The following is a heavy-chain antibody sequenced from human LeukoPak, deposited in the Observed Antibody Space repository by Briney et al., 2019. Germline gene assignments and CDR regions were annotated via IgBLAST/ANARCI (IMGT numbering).Heavy chain of an antibody. Sequence: SVKVSCKASGFTFTSSAMQWVRQARGQRLEWIGWIVVGSGNTNYAQKFQERVTITRDMSTSTAYMELSSLRSEDTAVYYCATYLISAWFHRNWFDPWGQGTLVTVSS. CDR2: IVVGSGNT. V-gene: IGHV1-58*02. CDR3: ATYLISAWFHRNWFDP. D-gene: IGHD3-10*01. J-gene: IGHJ5*02. CDR1: GFTFTSSA.